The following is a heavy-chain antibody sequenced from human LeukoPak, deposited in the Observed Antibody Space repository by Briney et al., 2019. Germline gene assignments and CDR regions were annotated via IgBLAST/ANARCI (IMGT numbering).Heavy chain of an antibody. J-gene: IGHJ4*02. D-gene: IGHD2-2*01. CDR1: GFSVSSNY. CDR2: IYSGGTT. CDR3: AKSGTSSCYARLDY. Sequence: PGGSLRLSCAASGFSVSSNYVSWVRQALGKGLEWVSVIYSGGTTYYADSIKGRFTISRDNSKNTLYLQMNSLRAEDTAVYYCAKSGTSSCYARLDYWGQGALVTVSS. V-gene: IGHV3-53*01.